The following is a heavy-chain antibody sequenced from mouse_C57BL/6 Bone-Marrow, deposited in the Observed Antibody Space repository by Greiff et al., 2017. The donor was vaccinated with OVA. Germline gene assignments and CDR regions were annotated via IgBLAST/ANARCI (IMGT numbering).Heavy chain of an antibody. D-gene: IGHD1-1*01. CDR3: AREGDYYGSSYGY. V-gene: IGHV1-20*01. J-gene: IGHJ2*01. CDR2: INPYNGDT. CDR1: GYSFTGYF. Sequence: EVKLMESGPELVKPGDSVKISCKASGYSFTGYFMNWVMQSHGKSLEWIGRINPYNGDTFYNQKFKGKATLTVDKSSSTAHMELRSLTSEDSAVYYCAREGDYYGSSYGYWGQGTTLTVSS.